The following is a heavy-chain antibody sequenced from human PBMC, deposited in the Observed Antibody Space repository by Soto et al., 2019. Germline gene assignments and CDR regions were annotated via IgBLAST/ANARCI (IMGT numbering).Heavy chain of an antibody. CDR1: GFTFSSSW. J-gene: IGHJ4*02. D-gene: IGHD1-7*01. V-gene: IGHV3-74*01. Sequence: AGGSLRLSCAASGFTFSSSWMHWVPPAPGKGLVWVSRINSDGSSTSYADSVKGRFTISRDNAKNTLYLQMNSLRAEDTAVYYCASLTGTTSRLVEPRWGQGTLVTVSS. CDR3: ASLTGTTSRLVEPR. CDR2: INSDGSST.